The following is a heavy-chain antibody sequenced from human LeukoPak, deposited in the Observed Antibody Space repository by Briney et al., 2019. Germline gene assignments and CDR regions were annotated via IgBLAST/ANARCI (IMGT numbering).Heavy chain of an antibody. CDR3: ATMPMVRGVIPYFDY. D-gene: IGHD3-10*01. CDR1: GYTFTSYG. J-gene: IGHJ4*02. V-gene: IGHV1-18*01. Sequence: ASVKVSXKASGYTFTSYGISWVRQAPGQGLEWMGWISAYNGNTNYAQKLQGRVTMTTDTSTSTAHMELRSLRSDDTAVYYCATMPMVRGVIPYFDYWGQGTLVTVSS. CDR2: ISAYNGNT.